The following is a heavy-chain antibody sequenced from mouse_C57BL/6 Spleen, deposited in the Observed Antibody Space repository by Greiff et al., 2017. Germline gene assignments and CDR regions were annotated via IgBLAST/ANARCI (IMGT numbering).Heavy chain of an antibody. V-gene: IGHV5-17*01. Sequence: EVKVEESGGGLVKPGGSLKLSCAASGFTFSDYGMHWVRQAPEKGLEWVAYISSGSSTIYYADTVKGRFTISRDNAKNTLFLQMTSLRSEDTAMYYCARRYSYAMDYWGQGTSVTVSS. CDR1: GFTFSDYG. J-gene: IGHJ4*01. CDR3: ARRYSYAMDY. CDR2: ISSGSSTI.